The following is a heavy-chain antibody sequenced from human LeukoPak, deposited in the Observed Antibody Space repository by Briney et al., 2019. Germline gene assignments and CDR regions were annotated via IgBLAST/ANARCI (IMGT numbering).Heavy chain of an antibody. CDR2: ILYEGRNK. CDR1: GFTFSRYS. CDR3: AREAHYDSSLDC. D-gene: IGHD3-3*01. J-gene: IGHJ4*02. V-gene: IGHV3-30*04. Sequence: PGGSLRLSCAASGFTFSRYSMHCVRQAPGKVLEWVAVILYEGRNKLYADSVKGPFIICRDNSKNTLYLQMNSLRAEDTAVYYCAREAHYDSSLDCWLQGRLVTVSS.